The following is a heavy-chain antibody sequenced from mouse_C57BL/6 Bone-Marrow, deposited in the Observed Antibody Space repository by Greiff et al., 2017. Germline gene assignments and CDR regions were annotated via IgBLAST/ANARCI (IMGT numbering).Heavy chain of an antibody. CDR2: INPYNGGT. D-gene: IGHD1-1*01. CDR3: ARWDYYGSSVYFDY. J-gene: IGHJ2*01. V-gene: IGHV1-19*01. Sequence: VQLQQSGPVLVKPGASVKMSCKASGYTFTDYYMNWVKQSHGKSLEWIGVINPYNGGTSYNQKFKGKVTLTVDKSSSTAYMELNSLTSEDSAVYYCARWDYYGSSVYFDYWGQGTTLTVSS. CDR1: GYTFTDYY.